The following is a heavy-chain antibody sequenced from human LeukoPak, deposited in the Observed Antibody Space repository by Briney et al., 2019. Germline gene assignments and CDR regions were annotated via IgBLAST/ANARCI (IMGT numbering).Heavy chain of an antibody. D-gene: IGHD3-16*02. CDR3: ARDYSMITFGGVIGIFDY. J-gene: IGHJ4*02. CDR1: GYTFTDYY. Sequence: ASVKVSCKASGYTFTDYYMHWVRQAPGQGLEWMGIINPSGGSTSYAQKFQGRVTMTRDTSTSTVYMELSRLRSDDTAVYYCARDYSMITFGGVIGIFDYWGQGTLVTVSS. V-gene: IGHV1-46*01. CDR2: INPSGGST.